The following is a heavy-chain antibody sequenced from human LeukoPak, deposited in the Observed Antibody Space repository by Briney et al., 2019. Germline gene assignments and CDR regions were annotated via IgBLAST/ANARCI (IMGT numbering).Heavy chain of an antibody. V-gene: IGHV3-15*01. CDR3: TTVGNCGGDCSDAFDI. CDR1: GFSFRNAW. D-gene: IGHD2-21*02. J-gene: IGHJ3*02. Sequence: GGSLRLSCAASGFSFRNAWMSWVRQAPGKGLEWVGRIKSKTDGGTTDYAAPVKGRFTISRDDSKNTLYLQMNSLKTEDTAVYYCTTVGNCGGDCSDAFDIWGQGTMVTVSS. CDR2: IKSKTDGGTT.